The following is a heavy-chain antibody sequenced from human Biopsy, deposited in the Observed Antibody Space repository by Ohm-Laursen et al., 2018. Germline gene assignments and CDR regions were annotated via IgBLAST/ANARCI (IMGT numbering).Heavy chain of an antibody. D-gene: IGHD2-21*01. CDR3: ARESPLRLGVCGAIRCFKEVFGMDV. V-gene: IGHV1-46*01. CDR2: INPGGNST. J-gene: IGHJ6*02. Sequence: ASVKVSCKASGYTFTTYYIHWVRQAPGQGLEWMGIINPGGNSTAYTQNFQGRVTMTWDTSTTTVYMELSSLRSEDTAVYYCARESPLRLGVCGAIRCFKEVFGMDVWGQGTTVIVSS. CDR1: GYTFTTYY.